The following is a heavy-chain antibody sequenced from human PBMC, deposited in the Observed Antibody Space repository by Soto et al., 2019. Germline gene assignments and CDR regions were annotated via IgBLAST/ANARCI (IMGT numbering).Heavy chain of an antibody. CDR1: GYTFTNYF. CDR2: INPGNRIT. J-gene: IGHJ4*02. V-gene: IGHV1-46*01. D-gene: IGHD4-17*01. Sequence: ASVKVSCKTSGYTFTNYFVHWVRQAPGQGLEWMGTINPGNRITKYALKFQGRVAMTRDTSINTVYLELSRLRSDDTAVYYCATQRDYGDYGAFDYWGQGTLVTVSS. CDR3: ATQRDYGDYGAFDY.